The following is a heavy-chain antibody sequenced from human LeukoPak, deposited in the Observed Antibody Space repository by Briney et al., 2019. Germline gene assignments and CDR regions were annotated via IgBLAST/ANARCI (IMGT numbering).Heavy chain of an antibody. Sequence: SETLSLTCTVSGGSTSSYYWSWIRQPPGKGLEWIGYIYYSGSTNYNPSLKSRVTISVDTSKNQFSLKLSSVTAADTAVYYCARGIAAAEFDYWGQGTLVTVSS. CDR1: GGSTSSYY. CDR2: IYYSGST. V-gene: IGHV4-59*01. D-gene: IGHD6-13*01. CDR3: ARGIAAAEFDY. J-gene: IGHJ4*02.